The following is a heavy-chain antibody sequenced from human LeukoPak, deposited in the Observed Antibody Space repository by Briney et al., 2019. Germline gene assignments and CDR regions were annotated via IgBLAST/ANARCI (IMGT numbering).Heavy chain of an antibody. CDR2: ISSSSSYI. V-gene: IGHV3-21*01. Sequence: GGSLRLSYTATGFTFDDYAMTWVRQAPGKGLEWVSSISSSSSYIYYADSVKGRFTISRDNAKNSLYLQMNSLRAEDTAVYYCARDHNGSGSHYWGQGTLVTVSS. D-gene: IGHD3-10*01. J-gene: IGHJ4*02. CDR1: GFTFDDYA. CDR3: ARDHNGSGSHY.